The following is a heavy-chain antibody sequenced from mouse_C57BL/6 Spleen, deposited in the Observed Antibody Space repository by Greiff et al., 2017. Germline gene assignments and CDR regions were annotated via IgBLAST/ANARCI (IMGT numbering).Heavy chain of an antibody. CDR1: GYAFSSSW. Sequence: QVQLKESGPELVKPGASVKISCKASGYAFSSSWMNWVKQRPGKGLEWIGRIYPGDGDTNYNGKFKGKATLTADKSSSTAYMQLSSLASEDSAVYFWAGYYYGSMDYFDYWGQGTTLTVSS. CDR3: AGYYYGSMDYFDY. J-gene: IGHJ2*01. D-gene: IGHD1-1*01. CDR2: IYPGDGDT. V-gene: IGHV1-82*01.